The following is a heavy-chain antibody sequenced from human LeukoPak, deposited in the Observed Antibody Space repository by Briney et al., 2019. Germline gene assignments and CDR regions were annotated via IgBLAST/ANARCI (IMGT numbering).Heavy chain of an antibody. D-gene: IGHD6-13*01. J-gene: IGHJ4*02. CDR2: INHSGST. CDR1: GGSFSGYY. CDR3: ARLAGTYDDY. V-gene: IGHV4-34*01. Sequence: SETLPLTCAVYGGSFSGYYWSWIRQPPGKGLEWIGEINHSGSTNYNPSLKSRVTISVDTSKNQFSLKLSSVTAADTAVYYCARLAGTYDDYWGQGTLVTVSS.